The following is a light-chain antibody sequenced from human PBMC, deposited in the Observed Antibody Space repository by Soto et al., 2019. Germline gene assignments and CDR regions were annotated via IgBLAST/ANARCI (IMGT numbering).Light chain of an antibody. V-gene: IGKV3D-7*01. CDR1: QSISSSY. CDR2: GAS. Sequence: EIVMTHFPATLSVSPGEGATLSCRVSQSISSSYLSWYQQRPGQAPRLLIYGASTRATGIPARFSGSGRGSGTDFTLTISSLQPEDFAVYYCQQDYNLPINFGQGTRLEIK. J-gene: IGKJ5*01. CDR3: QQDYNLPIN.